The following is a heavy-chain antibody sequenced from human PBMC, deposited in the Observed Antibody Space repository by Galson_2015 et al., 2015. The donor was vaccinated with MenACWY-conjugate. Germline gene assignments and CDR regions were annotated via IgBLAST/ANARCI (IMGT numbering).Heavy chain of an antibody. CDR2: IWYDGSNK. V-gene: IGHV3-33*01. CDR3: ARDIIAARGRVNYYYYGMDV. J-gene: IGHJ6*02. CDR1: GFTFSSYG. Sequence: SLRLSCAASGFTFSSYGMNWVRQAPGKGLEWVAVIWYDGSNKYYADSVKGRFTISRDNSKNKLYLQMNSLRAKDTAVYYCARDIIAARGRVNYYYYGMDVWGQGTTVTVSS. D-gene: IGHD6-6*01.